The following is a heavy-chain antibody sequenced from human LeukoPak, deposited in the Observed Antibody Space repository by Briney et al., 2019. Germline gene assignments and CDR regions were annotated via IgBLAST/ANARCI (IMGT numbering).Heavy chain of an antibody. CDR3: AREVNWGSWFDP. D-gene: IGHD7-27*01. CDR1: GGSISSSSYY. CDR2: IYYSGST. V-gene: IGHV4-39*07. Sequence: SETLSLTCTVSGGSISSSSYYWGSIRQPPGKGLEWIGSIYYSGSTDYNPSLKSRVTISVDTSKNQFSLKLSSVTAADTAVYYCAREVNWGSWFDPWGQGTLVTVSS. J-gene: IGHJ5*02.